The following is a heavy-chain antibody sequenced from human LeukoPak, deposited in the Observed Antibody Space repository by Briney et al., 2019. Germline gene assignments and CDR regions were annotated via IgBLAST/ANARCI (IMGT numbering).Heavy chain of an antibody. CDR1: GFTVSSSY. Sequence: GGSLRLSCAASGFTVSSSYMSWVRQAPGKGLEWVSNIGGSVGSMFYAASVKGRFAISRDNSKNTLFLQMNNLRVEDTAVYYCAKRGNSWDLFDYWGQGTLVTVSS. D-gene: IGHD6-13*01. J-gene: IGHJ4*02. CDR3: AKRGNSWDLFDY. V-gene: IGHV3-23*01. CDR2: IGGSVGSM.